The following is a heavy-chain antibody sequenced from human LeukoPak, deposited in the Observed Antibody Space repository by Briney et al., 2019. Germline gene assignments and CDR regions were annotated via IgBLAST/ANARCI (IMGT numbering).Heavy chain of an antibody. CDR3: ARVSTQDPIYYGAGRYDY. CDR2: INPSGGGI. D-gene: IGHD3-10*01. V-gene: IGHV1-46*04. Sequence: ASVKVSCKASGYTFTSYYLHWVRQAPGQGLEWMGIINPSGGGISYAQKLQGRVTMTSDTSTSTVYMGLSSLRSEDTAVYFCARVSTQDPIYYGAGRYDYWGQGTLVTVSS. J-gene: IGHJ4*01. CDR1: GYTFTSYY.